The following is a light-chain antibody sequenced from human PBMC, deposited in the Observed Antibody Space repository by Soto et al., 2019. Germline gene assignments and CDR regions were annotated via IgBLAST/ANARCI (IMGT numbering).Light chain of an antibody. Sequence: QSALTQPRSVSGSPGRSVTISCTGTSSDVGVYNYVSWYQQHPGKAPQLVIYDVIKRPSGVPYRFSGSKSGNTASLTISGLQAEDEADYYCCSYAGSSLWVFGGGTKLTVL. V-gene: IGLV2-11*01. J-gene: IGLJ3*02. CDR1: SSDVGVYNY. CDR2: DVI. CDR3: CSYAGSSLWV.